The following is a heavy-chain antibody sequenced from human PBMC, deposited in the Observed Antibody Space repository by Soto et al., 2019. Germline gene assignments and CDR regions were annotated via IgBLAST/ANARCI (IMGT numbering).Heavy chain of an antibody. D-gene: IGHD6-19*01. J-gene: IGHJ5*02. CDR2: FSRTDNTV. CDR1: GFMFSDYA. Sequence: GGSLRLSCAASGFMFSDYAMDWVRQAPGKGLEWVSYFSRTDNTVQYADSVKGRFIISRDNVANSLYLQMHSLTAEDAAIYYCAKSSGWYVNNWLDPWGQGTLVTVSS. CDR3: AKSSGWYVNNWLDP. V-gene: IGHV3-48*03.